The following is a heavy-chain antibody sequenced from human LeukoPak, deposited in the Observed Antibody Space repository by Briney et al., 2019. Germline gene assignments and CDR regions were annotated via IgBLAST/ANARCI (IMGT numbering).Heavy chain of an antibody. CDR3: ARDAQGYGCFDP. D-gene: IGHD2-15*01. Sequence: SETLSLTCAVYVGSFIGYYWSWIRQPPWKGLEWIGEINHSGSTNYNPSLKSRVTISVDTSKNQFSLKLSSVTAADTAVYYCARDAQGYGCFDPWGQGTLVTVSS. J-gene: IGHJ5*02. CDR2: INHSGST. V-gene: IGHV4-34*01. CDR1: VGSFIGYY.